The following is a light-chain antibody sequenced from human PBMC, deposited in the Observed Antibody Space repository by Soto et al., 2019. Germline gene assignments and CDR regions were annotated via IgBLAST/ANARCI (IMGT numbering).Light chain of an antibody. J-gene: IGLJ1*01. Sequence: ELTQPPSVSGAPGQRVTISCTGSSSNMGSGFDVHWYQQLPGTAPKLLIHGNTNRPSEVPDRFSGSKSGTSASLAISGLQAEDEADYYCQSYDSNLNAYVFGTGTKLTVL. CDR1: SSNMGSGFD. CDR2: GNT. CDR3: QSYDSNLNAYV. V-gene: IGLV1-40*01.